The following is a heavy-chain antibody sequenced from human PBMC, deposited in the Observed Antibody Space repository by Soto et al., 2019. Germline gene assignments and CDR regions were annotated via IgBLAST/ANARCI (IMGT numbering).Heavy chain of an antibody. Sequence: GGSLRLSCAASGFTFDDYAMHWVRQAPGKGLEWVSGISWNSGSIGYADSVKGRFTISRDNAKNSLYLQMNSLRAEDTALYYCAKDIDFWSGFKGGFDYWGQGTLVTVSS. CDR3: AKDIDFWSGFKGGFDY. CDR1: GFTFDDYA. CDR2: ISWNSGSI. J-gene: IGHJ4*02. V-gene: IGHV3-9*01. D-gene: IGHD3-3*01.